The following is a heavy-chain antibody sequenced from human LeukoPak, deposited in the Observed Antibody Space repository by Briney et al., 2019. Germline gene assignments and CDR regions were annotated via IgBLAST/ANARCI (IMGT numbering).Heavy chain of an antibody. V-gene: IGHV3-30*03. CDR1: GFTFSSYG. CDR2: ISYDGSNK. Sequence: GGSLRLSCAASGFTFSSYGMHWVRQAPGKGLEWVAVISYDGSNKYYADSVKGRFTISRDNAKDSLYLQMNSLRAEDTAVYYCARDVDFAIDYWGQGALVTVSS. D-gene: IGHD3-9*01. J-gene: IGHJ4*02. CDR3: ARDVDFAIDY.